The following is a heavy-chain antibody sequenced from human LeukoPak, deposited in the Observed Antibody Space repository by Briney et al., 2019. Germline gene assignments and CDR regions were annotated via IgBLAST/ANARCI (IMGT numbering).Heavy chain of an antibody. Sequence: SETLSLTCAVYGGSFSGYYWSWIRQPPGKGLEWIGEINHSGSTNYNPSLKSRVTLSVDTSKNHFSLKLSSVTAADTAMYYCARGRGYYNYFDYWGQGTQVTVSS. CDR2: INHSGST. CDR3: ARGRGYYNYFDY. J-gene: IGHJ4*02. CDR1: GGSFSGYY. D-gene: IGHD3-3*01. V-gene: IGHV4-34*01.